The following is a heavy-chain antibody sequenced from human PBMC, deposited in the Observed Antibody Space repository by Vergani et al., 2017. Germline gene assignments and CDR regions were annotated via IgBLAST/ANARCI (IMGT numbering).Heavy chain of an antibody. V-gene: IGHV4-61*02. D-gene: IGHD5-24*01. CDR1: GGSISSGSYY. J-gene: IGHJ4*02. CDR2: IYTSGST. Sequence: QVQLQESGPGLVKPSQTLSLTCTVSGGSISSGSYYWSWIRQPAGKGLEWIGRIYTSGSTHYNPSLKSRVTISVDTSKNQFSLKLSSVTAADTAVYYCARRPLKRDGYIERWGQGTLVTVSS. CDR3: ARRPLKRDGYIER.